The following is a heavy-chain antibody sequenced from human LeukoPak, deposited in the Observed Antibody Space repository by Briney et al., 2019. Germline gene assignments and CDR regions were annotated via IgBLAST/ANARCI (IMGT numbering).Heavy chain of an antibody. D-gene: IGHD3-22*01. CDR1: GGSISSYY. CDR3: ARVAYDSSGYYYGPFYYYYYYYMDV. V-gene: IGHV4-59*01. J-gene: IGHJ6*03. CDR2: IYYSGST. Sequence: PSETLSLTCTVSGGSISSYYWSWIRQPPGKGLEWIGYIYYSGSTNYNPSLKSRVTISVDTSKNQFSLKLSSVTAADTAVYYCARVAYDSSGYYYGPFYYYYYYYMDVWGKGTTVTVSS.